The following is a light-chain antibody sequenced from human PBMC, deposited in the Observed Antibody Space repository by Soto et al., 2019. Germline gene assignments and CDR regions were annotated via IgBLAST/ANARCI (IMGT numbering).Light chain of an antibody. Sequence: QSALTQPASVSGSPGQSITISCTGTSSDLRVYNFVSWYQQHPGKAPKLMIYDVSNRPSGVSDRFSGSKSGNTASLTTSGLQAEDEADYFCSSYASSTTLLFGGGTKLTVL. J-gene: IGLJ2*01. CDR1: SSDLRVYNF. CDR2: DVS. V-gene: IGLV2-14*03. CDR3: SSYASSTTLL.